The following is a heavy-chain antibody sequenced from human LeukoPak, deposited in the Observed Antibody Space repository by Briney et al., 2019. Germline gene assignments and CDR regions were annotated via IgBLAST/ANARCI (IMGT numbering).Heavy chain of an antibody. V-gene: IGHV1-2*02. CDR3: ARTRLSLDAFDI. J-gene: IGHJ3*02. D-gene: IGHD1-1*01. Sequence: ASVKVSCKASGYTFTCYYMHWVRQAPGQGLEWMGWINPNSGGTNYAQKFQGRVTMTRDTSISTAYMELSRLRSDDTAVYYCARTRLSLDAFDIWGQGTMVTVSS. CDR2: INPNSGGT. CDR1: GYTFTCYY.